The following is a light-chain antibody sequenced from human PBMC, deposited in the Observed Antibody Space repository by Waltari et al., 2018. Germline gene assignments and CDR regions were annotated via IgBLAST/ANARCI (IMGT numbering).Light chain of an antibody. CDR3: CSYAGSYTWV. V-gene: IGLV2-11*01. CDR2: DLS. CDR1: SGDAGGTNY. J-gene: IGLJ3*02. Sequence: QSALTQPRSVSGSPGPSVTISCPGTSGDAGGTNYVSWYQQHPGKAPKVMIYDLSRRPSGVPDRFSGSRSANTASLTISGLQAEDEADYYCCSYAGSYTWVFGGGTKVTVL.